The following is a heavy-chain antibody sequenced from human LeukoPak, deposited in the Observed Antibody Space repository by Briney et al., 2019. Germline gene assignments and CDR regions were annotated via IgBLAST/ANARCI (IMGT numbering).Heavy chain of an antibody. J-gene: IGHJ5*01. CDR1: GVKFDDYG. CDR2: INWNGDST. CDR3: ARDELLHMTWFDS. Sequence: VGSLRLSCRGSGVKFDDYGMSWVRQAPGKGLWWVSDINWNGDSTGYAHTVRGRFTISRDNSKNTVYLQMNSLRVEDTAFYYCARDELLHMTWFDSWGQGSLVTVSS. V-gene: IGHV3-20*04. D-gene: IGHD3-22*01.